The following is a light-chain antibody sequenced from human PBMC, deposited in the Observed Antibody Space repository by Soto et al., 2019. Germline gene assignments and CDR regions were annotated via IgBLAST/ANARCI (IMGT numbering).Light chain of an antibody. CDR2: DVG. CDR1: SSDVGDYNY. Sequence: QSVLTQPASVSGSPGQSITISCTGASSDVGDYNYVSWYQQHAGKAPKLMIYDVGDRPSGVSNRFSGSKSGNTASLTISGLQAEDEADYYCSSYTTSSTVVFGGGTKLTVL. CDR3: SSYTTSSTVV. V-gene: IGLV2-14*01. J-gene: IGLJ2*01.